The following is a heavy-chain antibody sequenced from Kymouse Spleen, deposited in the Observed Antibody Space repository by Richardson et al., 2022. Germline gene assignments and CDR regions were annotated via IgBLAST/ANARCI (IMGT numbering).Heavy chain of an antibody. CDR3: ARPRYFDWLLGYYYGMDV. Sequence: EVQLVESGGGLVKPGGSLRLSCAASGFTFSSYSMNWVRQAPGKGLEWVSSISSSSSYIYYADSVKGRFTISRDNAKNSLYLQMNSLRAEDTAVYYCARPRYFDWLLGYYYGMDVWGQGTTVTVSS. D-gene: IGHD3-9*01. V-gene: IGHV3-21*03. CDR2: ISSSSSYI. CDR1: GFTFSSYS. J-gene: IGHJ6*02.